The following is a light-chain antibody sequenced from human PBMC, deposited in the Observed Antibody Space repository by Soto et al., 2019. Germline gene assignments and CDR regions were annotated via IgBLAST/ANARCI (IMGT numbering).Light chain of an antibody. CDR1: QSIMHSKRYNY. CDR2: LGT. CDR3: SQTLHALT. Sequence: IVLTQSPLSLTVTPVEPASITCRSSQSIMHSKRYNYKDGYVQKPGQYPQLLIYLGTNRASGVHDRFSRSGSDREFTLIISKVEAEDVGVCHCSQTLHALTFRG. J-gene: IGKJ4*01. V-gene: IGKV2-28*01.